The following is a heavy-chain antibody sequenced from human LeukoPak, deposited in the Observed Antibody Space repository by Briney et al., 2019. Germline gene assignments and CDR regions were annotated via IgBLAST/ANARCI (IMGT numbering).Heavy chain of an antibody. Sequence: GRSLRLSCAASGFTFSSYAMSWVRQAPGKGLEWVSAISGSGGSTYYADSVKGRFTISRDNSKNTLYLQMNSLRAEDTAVYYCAKQERAIAVAGTLDYWGQGTLVTVSS. V-gene: IGHV3-23*01. CDR1: GFTFSSYA. CDR3: AKQERAIAVAGTLDY. J-gene: IGHJ4*02. D-gene: IGHD6-19*01. CDR2: ISGSGGST.